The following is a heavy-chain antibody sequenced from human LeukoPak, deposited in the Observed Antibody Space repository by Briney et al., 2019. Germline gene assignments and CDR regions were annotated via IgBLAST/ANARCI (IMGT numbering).Heavy chain of an antibody. Sequence: PSETLSLTCTVSGGSISSSSYYWGWIRQPPGKGLEWIRSIYYSGSTYYNPSLKSRVTISVDTSKNQFSLKLSSVTAADTAVYYCASSLETGYYDSWFDPWGQGTLVTVSS. CDR3: ASSLETGYYDSWFDP. D-gene: IGHD3-9*01. V-gene: IGHV4-39*01. CDR2: IYYSGST. CDR1: GGSISSSSYY. J-gene: IGHJ5*02.